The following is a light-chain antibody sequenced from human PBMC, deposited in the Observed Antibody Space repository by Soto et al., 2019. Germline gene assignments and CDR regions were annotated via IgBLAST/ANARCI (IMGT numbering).Light chain of an antibody. CDR2: RAS. Sequence: EIVMTQSPATLSLSPGERATLSCRASQSLSGNLAWYQQKPGQAPRLLIYRASTRATGVPARFSASGSGTEFTLTISSLQSEDSAVYYCHQYSNWPPWTFGPGTKVDIK. CDR3: HQYSNWPPWT. CDR1: QSLSGN. V-gene: IGKV3-15*01. J-gene: IGKJ1*01.